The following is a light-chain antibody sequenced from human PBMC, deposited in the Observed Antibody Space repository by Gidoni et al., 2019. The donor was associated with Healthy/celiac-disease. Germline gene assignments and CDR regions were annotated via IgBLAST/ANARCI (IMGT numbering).Light chain of an antibody. CDR1: QGISSY. CDR3: QQLNSYPLA. J-gene: IGKJ1*01. CDR2: AAS. Sequence: DIQLTQSPSFLSASVGDRVTITCRASQGISSYLAWYQQKPGKAPKLLIYAASTLQSGVPSRFSGSGSGTEFTRTISSLQPEDFATYYCQQLNSYPLAFGQGTKVEIK. V-gene: IGKV1-9*01.